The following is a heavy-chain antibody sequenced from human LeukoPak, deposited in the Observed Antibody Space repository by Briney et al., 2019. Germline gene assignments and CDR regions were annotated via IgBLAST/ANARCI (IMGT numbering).Heavy chain of an antibody. CDR1: GFTFGSYS. CDR3: ARDRSHRAYYYGMDV. V-gene: IGHV3-23*01. Sequence: PGGSLRLSCAASGFTFGSYSMGWVRQAPGNGLEWVSAISGPGGGTFYADSVKGRFTISRDNSKNTVFLQMNSLRAEDTAVYYCARDRSHRAYYYGMDVWGQGTTVTVSS. J-gene: IGHJ6*02. CDR2: ISGPGGGT.